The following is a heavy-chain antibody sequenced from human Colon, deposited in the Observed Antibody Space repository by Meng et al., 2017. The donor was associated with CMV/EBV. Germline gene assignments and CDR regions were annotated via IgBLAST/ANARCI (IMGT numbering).Heavy chain of an antibody. V-gene: IGHV3-53*01. Sequence: EVPLVESGGGLIQPGGSLRLSCTASGFTVSSHYMSWVRQAPGKGLEWVSVIYSGGSTYYADSVKGRFTISGDNAENTLYLQMDSLRVDDTAVYYCAAQRRAGFDSWGQGTLVTVSS. J-gene: IGHJ5*01. CDR3: AAQRRAGFDS. CDR1: GFTVSSHY. D-gene: IGHD5-24*01. CDR2: IYSGGST.